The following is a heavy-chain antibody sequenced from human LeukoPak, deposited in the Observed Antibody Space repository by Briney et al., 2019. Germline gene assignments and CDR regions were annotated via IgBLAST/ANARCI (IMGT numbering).Heavy chain of an antibody. V-gene: IGHV3-64*01. Sequence: GGSLRLSCAASGFTFSSYAMHWVRQAPGKGLEYVSAISSNGGSTYYANSVKGGFTISRDNSKNTLYLQMGSLRAEDMAVYYCARMGYDSSGYYFDYWGQGTLVTVSS. D-gene: IGHD3-22*01. CDR3: ARMGYDSSGYYFDY. J-gene: IGHJ4*02. CDR1: GFTFSSYA. CDR2: ISSNGGST.